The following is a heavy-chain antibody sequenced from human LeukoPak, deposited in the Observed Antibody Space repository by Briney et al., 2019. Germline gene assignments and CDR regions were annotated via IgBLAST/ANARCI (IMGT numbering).Heavy chain of an antibody. J-gene: IGHJ4*02. D-gene: IGHD6-13*01. V-gene: IGHV3-9*01. CDR1: GFTFDDYA. CDR3: AKDLEAAAGSIHSGFDY. CDR2: ISWNSGSI. Sequence: GRSLRLSCAVSGFTFDDYAMHWVRQAPGKGLEWVSGISWNSGSIGYADSVKGRFTISRDNAKNSLYLQMNSLRAEDTALYYCAKDLEAAAGSIHSGFDYWGQGTLVTVSS.